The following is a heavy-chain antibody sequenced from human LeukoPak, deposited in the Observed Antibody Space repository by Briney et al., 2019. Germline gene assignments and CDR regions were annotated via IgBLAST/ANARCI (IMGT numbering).Heavy chain of an antibody. CDR3: ATYVRGDFDY. V-gene: IGHV3-23*01. J-gene: IGHJ4*02. D-gene: IGHD3-10*02. CDR1: GFTLSDAL. CDR2: VSGGGGST. Sequence: GGSLRLSCVASGFTLSDALMSWVRQAPGKGLEWVSTVSGGGGSTWYADSVKGRFTISRDNSKNTLYLQMNSLRAEDTAVYYCATYVRGDFDYWGQGTLVTVSS.